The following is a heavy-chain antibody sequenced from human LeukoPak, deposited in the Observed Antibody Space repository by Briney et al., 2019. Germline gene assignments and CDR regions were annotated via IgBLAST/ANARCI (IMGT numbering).Heavy chain of an antibody. CDR3: AGQNIPTPHDY. V-gene: IGHV4-59*04. CDR1: GGSISSYY. D-gene: IGHD2-2*02. CDR2: LSHSGST. J-gene: IGHJ4*02. Sequence: SETLSLTCTVSGGSISSYYWSWIRQPPGEGLEWIAYLSHSGSTFYNPSLKSRVTISLDTSKNQFSLNLRSVTAADTAVYYCAGQNIPTPHDYWGQGTQVTVSS.